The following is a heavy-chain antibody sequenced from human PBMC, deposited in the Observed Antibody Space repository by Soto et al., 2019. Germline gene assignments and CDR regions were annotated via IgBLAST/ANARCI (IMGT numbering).Heavy chain of an antibody. CDR2: TSYDGNNR. CDR3: AGVYYGGDSVNNF. V-gene: IGHV3-30-3*01. CDR1: GFSFSSYV. D-gene: IGHD2-21*02. Sequence: QVRLVESGGGVVQPGRSLRLSCAGSGFSFSSYVLSWVRQAPGRGLEWVAATSYDGNNRYYADSVKGRFIISRDNSKNTLDLEMETPRPEDTAVYYCAGVYYGGDSVNNFWGQGTLVTVSS. J-gene: IGHJ4*02.